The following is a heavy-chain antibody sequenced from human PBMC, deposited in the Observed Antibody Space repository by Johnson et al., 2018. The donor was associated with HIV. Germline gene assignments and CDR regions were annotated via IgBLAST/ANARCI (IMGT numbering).Heavy chain of an antibody. Sequence: QVQLVESGGGVVQPGRSLRLSCGASGFTFNSYAIHWVRQAPGKGLEWVGVISYDGSIKYYADSVKGRFTISRDNSKNTLYLQMNSLRAEDTAVYYCARDESGDEEGLDAFEIWGQGTMVNVSS. D-gene: IGHD1-26*01. V-gene: IGHV3-30*04. CDR3: ARDESGDEEGLDAFEI. J-gene: IGHJ3*02. CDR1: GFTFNSYA. CDR2: ISYDGSIK.